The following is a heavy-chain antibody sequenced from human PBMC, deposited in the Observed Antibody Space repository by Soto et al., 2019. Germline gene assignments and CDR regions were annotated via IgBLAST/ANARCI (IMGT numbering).Heavy chain of an antibody. CDR3: AKTIQGGQYNWFDP. Sequence: GGSLGLSCAASGFTFGRYAMSWVRQAPGKGLEWVSAISGSGGSTYYADSVKGRFTISRDNSKNTLYLQMNSLRAEDTAVYYCAKTIQGGQYNWFDPWGQGTLVTVSS. V-gene: IGHV3-23*01. CDR1: GFTFGRYA. D-gene: IGHD3-16*01. J-gene: IGHJ5*02. CDR2: ISGSGGST.